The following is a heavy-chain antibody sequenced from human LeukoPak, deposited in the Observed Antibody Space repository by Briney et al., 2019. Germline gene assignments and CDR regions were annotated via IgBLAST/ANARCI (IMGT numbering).Heavy chain of an antibody. V-gene: IGHV3-7*01. J-gene: IGHJ4*02. Sequence: PGGSLRLSCAAPGFTFSGYWMTWVRQAPGKGLEWVANIKQDGSEKYYVDSVKGRFTISRDNAKNSLYLQMNSLRAEDTAVYYCARTFIWGQGTLVTVSS. CDR1: GFTFSGYW. CDR2: IKQDGSEK. CDR3: ARTFI.